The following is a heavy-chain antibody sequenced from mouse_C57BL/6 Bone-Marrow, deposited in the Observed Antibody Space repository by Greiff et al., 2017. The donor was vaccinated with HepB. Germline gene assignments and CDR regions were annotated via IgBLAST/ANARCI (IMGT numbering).Heavy chain of an antibody. D-gene: IGHD1-1*01. CDR3: GRSERSITTVVGEDAMDY. Sequence: VQLQQSGAELVKPGASVQMSCKASGYTFPSYWITWVKQSPGQGLEWIGDIYPGSGSTNYNEKFKSKATLTVDTASSTAYMQLSSLTSEDSAVYYCGRSERSITTVVGEDAMDYWGQGTSGTGSS. CDR2: IYPGSGST. J-gene: IGHJ4*01. CDR1: GYTFPSYW. V-gene: IGHV1-55*01.